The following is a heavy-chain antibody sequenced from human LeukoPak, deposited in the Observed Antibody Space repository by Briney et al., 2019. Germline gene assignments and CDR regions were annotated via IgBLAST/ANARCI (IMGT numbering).Heavy chain of an antibody. CDR1: GYTFTSYY. J-gene: IGHJ4*02. D-gene: IGHD6-6*01. V-gene: IGHV1-46*01. Sequence: ASVKVTCKASGYTFTSYYLHWVRQAPGQGLEWMGIINPSGGSTSYAQKFQDRVTMTRDTPTSTVYMELSSLRSEDTAVYYCARGHSNSPFLYWGQGTLATVSS. CDR2: INPSGGST. CDR3: ARGHSNSPFLY.